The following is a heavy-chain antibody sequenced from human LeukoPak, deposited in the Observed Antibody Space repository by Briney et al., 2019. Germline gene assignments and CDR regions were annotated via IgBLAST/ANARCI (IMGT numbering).Heavy chain of an antibody. Sequence: GRSLRLSCAASGFTFDDYAMHWVRQAPGKGLEWVSGISWNSGSIGYADSVKGRSTISRDDAKNSLYLQMNSLRAEDMALYYCAKSGTSGYAFDYWGQGTLVTVSS. CDR2: ISWNSGSI. CDR1: GFTFDDYA. J-gene: IGHJ4*02. V-gene: IGHV3-9*03. D-gene: IGHD3-22*01. CDR3: AKSGTSGYAFDY.